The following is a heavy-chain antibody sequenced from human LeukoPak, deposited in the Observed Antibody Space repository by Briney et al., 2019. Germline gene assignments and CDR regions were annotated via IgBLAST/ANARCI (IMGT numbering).Heavy chain of an antibody. Sequence: GGSLRLSCAASGFTFDDYAMHWVRQVPGKGLEWVSGVSWNSGSIGYADSVKGRFTISRDNAKNSLYLQMNSLRAEDTALYYCTKDIDGDYRFGVDFWGQGTLVTVSS. V-gene: IGHV3-9*01. CDR3: TKDIDGDYRFGVDF. D-gene: IGHD4-17*01. J-gene: IGHJ4*02. CDR2: VSWNSGSI. CDR1: GFTFDDYA.